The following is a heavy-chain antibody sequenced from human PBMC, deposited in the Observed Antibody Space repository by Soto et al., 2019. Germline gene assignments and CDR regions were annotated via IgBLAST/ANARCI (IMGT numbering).Heavy chain of an antibody. Sequence: QRLSCAASGFTFSSYAMSWVRQAPGKGLEWVSAISGSGGSTYYADSVKGRFTISRDNSKNTLYLQMNSLRAEDTAVYYCAKDGNPIPYLTGYYRLGWFDPWGQGTLVTVSS. CDR2: ISGSGGST. V-gene: IGHV3-23*01. J-gene: IGHJ5*02. CDR1: GFTFSSYA. D-gene: IGHD3-9*01. CDR3: AKDGNPIPYLTGYYRLGWFDP.